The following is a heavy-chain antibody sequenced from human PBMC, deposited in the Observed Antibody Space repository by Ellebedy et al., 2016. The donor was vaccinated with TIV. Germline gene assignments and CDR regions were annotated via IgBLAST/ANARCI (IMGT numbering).Heavy chain of an antibody. CDR1: GFTFSDAW. J-gene: IGHJ4*02. CDR2: LQSKTVGGAI. D-gene: IGHD3-10*01. Sequence: PGGSLRLSCAASGFTFSDAWMSWVRQAPGKGLEWVGRLQSKTVGGAIHYAAPVEGRFIVSRDDSKNTLYLQMNSLKTEDTAVYYCSTDDYYISGTFYPGFDYWGQGTLVTVSS. CDR3: STDDYYISGTFYPGFDY. V-gene: IGHV3-15*01.